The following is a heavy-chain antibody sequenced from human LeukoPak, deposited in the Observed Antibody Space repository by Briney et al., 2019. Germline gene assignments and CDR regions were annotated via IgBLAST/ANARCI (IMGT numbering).Heavy chain of an antibody. D-gene: IGHD6-13*01. CDR2: INHSGST. CDR3: ARGSIAAAGTRGRNWSDP. J-gene: IGHJ5*02. CDR1: GGSFSGYY. V-gene: IGHV4-34*01. Sequence: SETLSLTCAVYGGSFSGYYWSWIRQPPGKGLEWIGEINHSGSTNYNPSLKSRVTISVDTSKNQFSLKLSSVTAADTAVYYCARGSIAAAGTRGRNWSDPWGQGTLVTVSS.